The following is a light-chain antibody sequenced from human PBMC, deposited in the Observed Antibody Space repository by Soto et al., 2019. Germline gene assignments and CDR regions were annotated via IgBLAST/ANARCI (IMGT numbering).Light chain of an antibody. CDR3: QQYGDLPWT. CDR2: GAS. Sequence: ALTQSPGTLSSSPGERATLSCRASQAVSSNYLAWYQQKPGQAPRLLISGASGRATGVPDRFSGSGSVTEFTLTIDRLESEDFAVCFCQQYGDLPWTFGQGTKVDIK. CDR1: QAVSSNY. J-gene: IGKJ1*01. V-gene: IGKV3-20*01.